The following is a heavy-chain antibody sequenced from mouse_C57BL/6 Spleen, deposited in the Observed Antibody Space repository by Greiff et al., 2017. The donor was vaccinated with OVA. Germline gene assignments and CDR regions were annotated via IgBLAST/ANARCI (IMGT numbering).Heavy chain of an antibody. J-gene: IGHJ4*01. CDR2: ISSGGSYT. V-gene: IGHV5-6*01. Sequence: EVKLMESGGDLVKPGGSLKLSCAASGFTFSSYGMSWVRQTPDKRLEWVATISSGGSYTYYPDSVKGRFTISRDNAKNTLYLQMSSLKSEDTAMYYCARFHDYAMDYWGQGTSVTVSS. CDR3: ARFHDYAMDY. CDR1: GFTFSSYG.